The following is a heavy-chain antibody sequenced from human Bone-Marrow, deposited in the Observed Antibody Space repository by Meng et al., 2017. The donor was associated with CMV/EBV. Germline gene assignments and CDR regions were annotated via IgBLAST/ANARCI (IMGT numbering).Heavy chain of an antibody. Sequence: QVQLQESGPGLVKPSETLSLTCTVTGGSVSGGSYYWSWIRQPPGKGLEWIGYIYYSGSTNYNPSLKSRVTISVDTSKNQFSLELSSVTAADTAVYYCARDRPYFDYWGQGTLVTVSS. CDR3: ARDRPYFDY. CDR1: GGSVSGGSYY. V-gene: IGHV4-61*01. CDR2: IYYSGST. J-gene: IGHJ4*02.